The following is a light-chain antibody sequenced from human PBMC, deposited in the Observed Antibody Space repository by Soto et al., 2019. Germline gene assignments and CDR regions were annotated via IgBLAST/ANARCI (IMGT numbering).Light chain of an antibody. V-gene: IGKV1-12*01. Sequence: DIQMTQSPSSVSASVGDRVTITCRASQGINNWLAWYQQKPGKAPELLIYAVSYLQSAVPSRFSGSGSGTDFTLTISSLQPEDFATYFCKQSSAFPLTFGGGTKVDIK. CDR3: KQSSAFPLT. CDR2: AVS. CDR1: QGINNW. J-gene: IGKJ4*01.